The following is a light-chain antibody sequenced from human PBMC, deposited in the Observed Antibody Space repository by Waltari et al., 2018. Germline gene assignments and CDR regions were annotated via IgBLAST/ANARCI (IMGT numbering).Light chain of an antibody. J-gene: IGKJ1*01. Sequence: EIVMTQSPATLSVSPGERATLSCRASQSVSSNLACYQQKPGQAPRLLIYGASTRSTGIPAMFSGSVSGTEFTLTISSLQSEDFAVYYCQQYNNWPPWTFGQGTKVEIK. CDR2: GAS. CDR1: QSVSSN. CDR3: QQYNNWPPWT. V-gene: IGKV3-15*01.